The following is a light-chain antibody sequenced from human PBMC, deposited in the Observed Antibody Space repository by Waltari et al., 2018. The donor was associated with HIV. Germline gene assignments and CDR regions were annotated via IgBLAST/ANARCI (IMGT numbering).Light chain of an antibody. Sequence: QSVLTQPPSVSGAPGQRVTISCTRSSSNIGAGYDGHWYQQLPGTAPKPLCYANNNRASVFPDRFSGSKFGPSASLAITGLQAEDEANYYCQSYDSGLSGSVFGGGTKLTVL. CDR2: ANN. V-gene: IGLV1-40*01. CDR1: SSNIGAGYD. J-gene: IGLJ2*01. CDR3: QSYDSGLSGSV.